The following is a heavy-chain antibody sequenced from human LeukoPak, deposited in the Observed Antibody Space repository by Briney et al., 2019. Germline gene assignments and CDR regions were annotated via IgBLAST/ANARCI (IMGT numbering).Heavy chain of an antibody. D-gene: IGHD6-19*01. CDR2: ISWSSGSI. Sequence: GRSLRLSCAASGFTFDDYAMHWVRQAPGKGLEWVSGISWSSGSIGYADSVKGRFTISRDNAKNSLYLQMNSLRAEDTALYYCAKDVVAGTHYYYGMDVWGQGSTVTVSS. J-gene: IGHJ6*02. CDR3: AKDVVAGTHYYYGMDV. V-gene: IGHV3-9*01. CDR1: GFTFDDYA.